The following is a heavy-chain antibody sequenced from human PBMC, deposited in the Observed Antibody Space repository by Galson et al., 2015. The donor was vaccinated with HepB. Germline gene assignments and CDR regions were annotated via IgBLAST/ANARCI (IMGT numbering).Heavy chain of an antibody. Sequence: SLRLSCAASGFTFSSYSMNWVRQAPGKGLEWVSSISSSSSYIYYADPVKGRFTISRDNAKNSLYLQMNSLTAADTAVYYCARHGTVEKNPGWAYYYGMDVWGQGTTVTVSS. CDR3: ARHGTVEKNPGWAYYYGMDV. V-gene: IGHV3-21*01. CDR1: GFTFSSYS. J-gene: IGHJ6*02. CDR2: ISSSSSYI. D-gene: IGHD4-23*01.